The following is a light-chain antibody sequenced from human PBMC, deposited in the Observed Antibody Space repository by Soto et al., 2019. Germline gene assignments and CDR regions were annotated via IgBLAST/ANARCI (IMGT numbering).Light chain of an antibody. CDR3: AAWDDSLNGVV. V-gene: IGLV1-44*01. CDR2: ETN. J-gene: IGLJ2*01. Sequence: QSALTQPPSASGTPGQRVTISCSGSSSNIGSNNVNWYQQVPGTAPKLLIYETNERPSGVPDRFSGSKSGTSASLAISGLQSEDEADYHCAAWDDSLNGVVFGGGTQLTVL. CDR1: SSNIGSNN.